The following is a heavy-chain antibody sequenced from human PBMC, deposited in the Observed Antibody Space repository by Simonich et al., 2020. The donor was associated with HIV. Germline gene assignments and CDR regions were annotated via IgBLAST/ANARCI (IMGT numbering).Heavy chain of an antibody. D-gene: IGHD5-12*01. Sequence: QVHLQQWGAGLLKPSETLSLTCAVYGGSFSGYYWSWIRQPPGKGLEWIGEIDHSESTSYNPSLKSRVTRSVDTSKNQFSLKLTSVTAADTAVYYCARRSGYALDYWGQGTLVTVSS. CDR2: IDHSEST. V-gene: IGHV4-34*01. CDR3: ARRSGYALDY. CDR1: GGSFSGYY. J-gene: IGHJ4*02.